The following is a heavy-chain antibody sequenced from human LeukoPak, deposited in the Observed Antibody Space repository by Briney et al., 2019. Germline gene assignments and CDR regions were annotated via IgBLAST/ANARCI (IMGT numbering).Heavy chain of an antibody. CDR3: ARGNFYDNKGYSPELRY. J-gene: IGHJ4*02. CDR2: SDPKSGAT. Sequence: ASVQVSCKPSGYTFTSYYTHWLRQAPGQRFEWMGWSDPKSGATKYEHFQGRVTMTRDTSISTAYMELSRLTSDDTAVYYCARGNFYDNKGYSPELRYWGQGTLVTVSS. D-gene: IGHD3-10*01. V-gene: IGHV1-2*02. CDR1: GYTFTSYY.